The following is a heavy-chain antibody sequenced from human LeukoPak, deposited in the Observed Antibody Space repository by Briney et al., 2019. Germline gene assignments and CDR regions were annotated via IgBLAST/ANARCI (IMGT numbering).Heavy chain of an antibody. CDR1: GITLSNYG. J-gene: IGHJ4*02. V-gene: IGHV3-23*01. Sequence: YPGGSLRLSCAVSGITLSNYGMSWVRQAPGKGLEWVAGISGSAGGTNYADSVKGRFTISRDNSTNTLHLQMNRLRAEDTAVYFCAKRGVVIRVILVGFHKEAYYFDSWGQGALVTVSS. CDR3: AKRGVVIRVILVGFHKEAYYFDS. D-gene: IGHD3-22*01. CDR2: ISGSAGGT.